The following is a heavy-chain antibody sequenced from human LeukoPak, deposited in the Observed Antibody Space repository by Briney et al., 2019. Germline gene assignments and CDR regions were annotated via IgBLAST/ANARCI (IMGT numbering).Heavy chain of an antibody. V-gene: IGHV3-72*01. CDR2: IRNKANSYTT. CDR3: TRPSGDLWFDP. D-gene: IGHD7-27*01. Sequence: GGSLRLSCAASGFTFSDHYLDWVRQAPGKGLEWVGRIRNKANSYTTEYAASVKGRFAISRDDSKSSLYLQMNSLKAEDTAVYYCTRPSGDLWFDPWGQGTLVTVSS. J-gene: IGHJ5*02. CDR1: GFTFSDHY.